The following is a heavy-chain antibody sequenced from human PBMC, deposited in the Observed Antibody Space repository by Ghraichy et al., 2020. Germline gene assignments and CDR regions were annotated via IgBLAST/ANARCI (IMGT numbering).Heavy chain of an antibody. Sequence: GGSLRLSCAASGFTFSRYAMSWVRQAPGKGLECVSSISGIGSGGSTYYADSVKGRFTISRDNSKNTLYLQMSSLRAEDTAVYYCAKDNAVTPYLLDDWGQGTLVTVSS. CDR3: AKDNAVTPYLLDD. J-gene: IGHJ4*02. CDR1: GFTFSRYA. CDR2: ISGIGSGGST. V-gene: IGHV3-23*01. D-gene: IGHD4-17*01.